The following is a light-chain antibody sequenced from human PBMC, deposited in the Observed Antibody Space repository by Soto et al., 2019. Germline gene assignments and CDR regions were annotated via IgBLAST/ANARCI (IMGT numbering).Light chain of an antibody. Sequence: PVLTQPASVTGSPGQPITISCSGTSSDIGAYDLVCWYQQQPGRAPNLILYEVSHRFSGLSYRFSGSKSGNTASLTISGLQAEDEGDYYCTSFAPGRIYVFGSGTKVTVL. J-gene: IGLJ1*01. CDR1: SSDIGAYDL. V-gene: IGLV2-14*03. CDR2: EVS. CDR3: TSFAPGRIYV.